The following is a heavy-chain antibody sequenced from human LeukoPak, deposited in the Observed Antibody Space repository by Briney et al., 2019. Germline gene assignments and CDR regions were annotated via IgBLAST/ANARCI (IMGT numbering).Heavy chain of an antibody. CDR1: GFTFSSYW. D-gene: IGHD3-22*01. CDR3: AKASANYYDSSGYYDPDY. J-gene: IGHJ4*02. CDR2: ISYDGSNK. Sequence: GGSLRLSCAASGFTFSSYWMSWVRQAPGKGLEWVAVISYDGSNKCYADSVKGRFTISRDNSKNTLYLQMNSLRAEDTAVYYCAKASANYYDSSGYYDPDYWGQGTLVTVSS. V-gene: IGHV3-30*18.